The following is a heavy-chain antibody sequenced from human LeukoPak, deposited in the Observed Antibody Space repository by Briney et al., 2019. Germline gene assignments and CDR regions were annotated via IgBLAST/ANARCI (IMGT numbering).Heavy chain of an antibody. CDR1: GFTFSHYG. CDR3: ARENRGQYQLLSGVDV. Sequence: PGGSLRLSCAASGFTFSHYGMDWVRQAPGKGLEWVAVIWSDGDNKYYADSAKGRFTISRDNSKNTLYLQMNSLRAEDTAVYYCARENRGQYQLLSGVDVWGQGTTVTVSS. V-gene: IGHV3-33*01. J-gene: IGHJ6*02. CDR2: IWSDGDNK. D-gene: IGHD2-2*01.